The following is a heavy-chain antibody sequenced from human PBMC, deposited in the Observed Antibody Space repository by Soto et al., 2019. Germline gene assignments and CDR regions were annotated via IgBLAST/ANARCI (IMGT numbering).Heavy chain of an antibody. J-gene: IGHJ4*02. V-gene: IGHV1-18*01. D-gene: IGHD2-8*01. Sequence: ASVKVSCKTSGYTFSSYSINWVRQAPGQGLEWMAWISTTSGNTRYAERVQGRVTVTLDKSARTAFMEMWGLTSDDTAVYFCARDNGYYDFWGQGTLVTVSS. CDR2: ISTTSGNT. CDR3: ARDNGYYDF. CDR1: GYTFSSYS.